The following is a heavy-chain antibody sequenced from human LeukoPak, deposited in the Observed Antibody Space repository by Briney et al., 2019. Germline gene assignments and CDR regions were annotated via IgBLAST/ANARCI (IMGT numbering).Heavy chain of an antibody. Sequence: GGSLRLSCAASGFTVSSNYMSWVRQAPGKGLEWVSVIYSGGSTYYADSVKGRFTISRDNSKNTLYLQMNSLRAEDTAVYYCASRYSSSWYVLDYWGQGTLVTVSS. CDR3: ASRYSSSWYVLDY. D-gene: IGHD6-13*01. J-gene: IGHJ4*02. CDR2: IYSGGST. V-gene: IGHV3-66*01. CDR1: GFTVSSNY.